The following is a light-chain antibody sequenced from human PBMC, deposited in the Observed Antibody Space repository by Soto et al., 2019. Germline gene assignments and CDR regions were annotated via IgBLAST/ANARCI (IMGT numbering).Light chain of an antibody. CDR2: EVS. J-gene: IGLJ3*02. V-gene: IGLV2-14*01. Sequence: QSALTQPASVSGSPGQSITISCTGTSSDVGGYNYVSWYQQNPGKAPKLMIYEVSNRPSGVSNRFSGSKSGNTASLTISGLQAEDEANYYCRSYTRNTTPWMFGGGTKLTVL. CDR3: RSYTRNTTPWM. CDR1: SSDVGGYNY.